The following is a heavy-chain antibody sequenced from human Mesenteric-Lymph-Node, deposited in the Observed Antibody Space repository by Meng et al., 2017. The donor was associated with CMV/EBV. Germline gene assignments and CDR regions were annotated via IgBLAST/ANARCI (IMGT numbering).Heavy chain of an antibody. V-gene: IGHV1-46*01. CDR3: ARDFSGLEHYHFWSGHLNWFAP. CDR1: YY. Sequence: YYMHWVRQAPGQGLEWMGIINPSDGSTRNAQKFQGRVTMSRDTSTGTVYMELTSLRSEDTAMYYCARDFSGLEHYHFWSGHLNWFAPWGQGTLVTVSS. D-gene: IGHD3-3*01. CDR2: INPSDGST. J-gene: IGHJ5*02.